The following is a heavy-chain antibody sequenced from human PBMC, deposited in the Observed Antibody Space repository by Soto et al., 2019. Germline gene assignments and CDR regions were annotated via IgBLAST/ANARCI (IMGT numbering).Heavy chain of an antibody. D-gene: IGHD2-15*01. CDR1: GGTFSSYA. CDR2: IIPIFGTA. V-gene: IGHV1-69*13. J-gene: IGHJ6*02. CDR3: ARAARYCSGGSCYSSLYYYYYYGMDL. Sequence: SVKVSCKASGGTFSSYAISWVRQAPGQGLEWMGGIIPIFGTANYAQKFQGRVTITADESTSTAYMELSSLRSEDTAVYYCARAARYCSGGSCYSSLYYYYYYGMDLWGQGTPVTVSS.